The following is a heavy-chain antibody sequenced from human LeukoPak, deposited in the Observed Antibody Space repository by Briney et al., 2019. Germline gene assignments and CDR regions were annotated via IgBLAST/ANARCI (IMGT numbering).Heavy chain of an antibody. Sequence: GGSLRLSCAASDFTFSTYAMHWVRQAPDKGLEWVAAISYDGGKKYYADSVKGRFTISRDNSKNTLYLQMNSLRTEDTAVYYCASRKNTPHLPDYWGQGTLVTVSS. D-gene: IGHD2/OR15-2a*01. V-gene: IGHV3-30-3*01. CDR2: ISYDGGKK. CDR3: ASRKNTPHLPDY. CDR1: DFTFSTYA. J-gene: IGHJ4*02.